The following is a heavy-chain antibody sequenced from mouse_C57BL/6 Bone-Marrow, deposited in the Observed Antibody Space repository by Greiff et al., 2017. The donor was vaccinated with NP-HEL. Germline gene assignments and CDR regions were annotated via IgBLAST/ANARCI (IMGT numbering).Heavy chain of an antibody. Sequence: EVQVVESGGGLVKPGGSLKLSCAASGFTFSDYGMHWVRQAPEKGLEWVAYISSGSSTIYYADTVKGRFTISRDPSKNTLLLQMTTLRSEYTAMYYCARSITTVVDAMDYWGQGTSVTVSS. CDR3: ARSITTVVDAMDY. CDR2: ISSGSSTI. V-gene: IGHV5-17*01. CDR1: GFTFSDYG. D-gene: IGHD1-1*01. J-gene: IGHJ4*01.